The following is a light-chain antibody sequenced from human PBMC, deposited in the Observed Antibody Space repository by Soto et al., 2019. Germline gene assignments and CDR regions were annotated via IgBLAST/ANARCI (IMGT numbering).Light chain of an antibody. V-gene: IGLV3-1*01. CDR3: QAWDSSTDVV. CDR1: KLGDKY. Sequence: SSELTQPPSVSGSPGQTASITCSGDKLGDKYACWYQQKPGQSPVLLIYQDTHRPSGIPERFSGSNSGNTATLTIRGTQALDEADYYCQAWDSSTDVVFGGGTKLTVL. J-gene: IGLJ2*01. CDR2: QDT.